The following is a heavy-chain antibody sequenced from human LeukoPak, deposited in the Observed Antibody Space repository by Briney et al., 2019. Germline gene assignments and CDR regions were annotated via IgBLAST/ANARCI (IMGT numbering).Heavy chain of an antibody. D-gene: IGHD3-10*01. CDR1: GFTFSSYA. Sequence: PGGSLRLSCAASGFTFSSYALRWVRQAPGKGLEWVSAISGSGGSTYYADSVKGRFTISRDNSKKTVYLQMNSLRAEDTAVYYCAKDRRFGELFYFDYWGQGTLVTVSS. J-gene: IGHJ4*02. CDR3: AKDRRFGELFYFDY. CDR2: ISGSGGST. V-gene: IGHV3-23*01.